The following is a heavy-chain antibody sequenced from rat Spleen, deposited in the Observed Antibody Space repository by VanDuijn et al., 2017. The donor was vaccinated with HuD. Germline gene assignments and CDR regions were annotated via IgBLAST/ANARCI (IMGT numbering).Heavy chain of an antibody. V-gene: IGHV5-7*01. CDR3: AREADIPFHYFDY. J-gene: IGHJ2*01. CDR1: GFTFSDHN. CDR2: INYDGTNT. Sequence: EVQLVESGGDLVQPGRSLKLSCAASGFTFSDHNMAWVRQAPKKGLEWVATINYDGTNTYYRDSVKGRFTISRDDAKSTLYLQMDSLRSEDTATYYCAREADIPFHYFDYWGQGVMVTVSS. D-gene: IGHD2-3*01.